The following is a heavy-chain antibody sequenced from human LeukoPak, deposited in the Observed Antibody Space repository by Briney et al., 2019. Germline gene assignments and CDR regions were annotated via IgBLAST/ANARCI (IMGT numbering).Heavy chain of an antibody. Sequence: GGSLRLSCAASGFTFSSYWMHWVRQAPGKGLVWVSRINSDGSSTSYADSVKGRFTISRDNAKNTLYLQMNSLRAEDTAVYYCARGSSSWYGWPDCRDGPLDYWGQGTLVTVSS. CDR2: INSDGSST. D-gene: IGHD6-13*01. V-gene: IGHV3-74*01. CDR3: ARGSSSWYGWPDCRDGPLDY. CDR1: GFTFSSYW. J-gene: IGHJ4*02.